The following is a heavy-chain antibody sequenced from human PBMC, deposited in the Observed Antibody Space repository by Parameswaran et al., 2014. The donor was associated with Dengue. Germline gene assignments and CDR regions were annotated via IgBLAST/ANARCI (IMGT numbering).Heavy chain of an antibody. CDR2: IIPIFGTA. Sequence: SWVRQAPGQGLEWMGGIIPIFGTANYAQKFQGRVTTTADESTSTAYMELSSLRSEDTAVYYCASARSFSDCSVTNCRYHFDDWGQGTLVTVSS. J-gene: IGHJ4*02. V-gene: IGHV1-69*01. CDR3: ASARSFSDCSVTNCRYHFDD. D-gene: IGHD2-2*01.